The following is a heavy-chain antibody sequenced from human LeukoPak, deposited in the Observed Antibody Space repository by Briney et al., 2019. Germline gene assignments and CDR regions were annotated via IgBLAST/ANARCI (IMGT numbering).Heavy chain of an antibody. CDR3: ARVRVLRFLEWLQTTGYYFDY. CDR1: GGSFSGYY. CDR2: IYYSGST. D-gene: IGHD3-3*01. Sequence: SETLPLTCAVYGGSFSGYYWSWIRQPPGKGLEWIGYIYYSGSTYYNPSLKSRVTISVDTSKNQFSLRLSSVTAADTAVYYCARVRVLRFLEWLQTTGYYFDYWGQGTLVTVSS. V-gene: IGHV4-30-4*08. J-gene: IGHJ4*02.